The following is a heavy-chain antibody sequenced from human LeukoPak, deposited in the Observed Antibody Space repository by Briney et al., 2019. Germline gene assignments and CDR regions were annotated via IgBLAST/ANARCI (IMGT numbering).Heavy chain of an antibody. D-gene: IGHD6-19*01. V-gene: IGHV3-23*01. CDR2: ISGSGGNT. J-gene: IGHJ4*02. Sequence: GGSLRLSCAASGFTFSSYGMSWVRQAPGKGLEWVSAISGSGGNTYYADSVKGRFTISRDNSKNTLYLQMNRLRAEDTAVYYCARGRGSSGYFDYWGQGTLVTVSS. CDR3: ARGRGSSGYFDY. CDR1: GFTFSSYG.